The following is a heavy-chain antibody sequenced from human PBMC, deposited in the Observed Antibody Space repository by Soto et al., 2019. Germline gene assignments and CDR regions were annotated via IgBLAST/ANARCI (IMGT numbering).Heavy chain of an antibody. CDR1: GFTFSSYA. Sequence: GGSLRLSCAASGFTFSSYAMSWVRQAPGKGLEWVSAISGSGGSTYYADSVKGRFTISRDNSKNTLYLQMNSLRAEDTAVYYCAKAVAGTYYYYYYMDVWGKGTTVTVSS. V-gene: IGHV3-23*01. J-gene: IGHJ6*03. CDR2: ISGSGGST. CDR3: AKAVAGTYYYYYYMDV. D-gene: IGHD6-19*01.